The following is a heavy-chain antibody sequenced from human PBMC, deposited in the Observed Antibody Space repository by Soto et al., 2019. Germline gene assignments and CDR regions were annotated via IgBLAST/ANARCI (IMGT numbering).Heavy chain of an antibody. Sequence: EVQLLESGGGLVQPGGSLRLSCAASGFTFSSYAMSWVRQAPGKGLEWVSAISGSGGSTYYADSVKGRFTISRDNSKNTLYLQMNSLRAEDTAVYYGAKDNFDSSGYYYIDYWGQGTLVTVSS. J-gene: IGHJ4*02. CDR2: ISGSGGST. CDR3: AKDNFDSSGYYYIDY. V-gene: IGHV3-23*01. CDR1: GFTFSSYA. D-gene: IGHD3-22*01.